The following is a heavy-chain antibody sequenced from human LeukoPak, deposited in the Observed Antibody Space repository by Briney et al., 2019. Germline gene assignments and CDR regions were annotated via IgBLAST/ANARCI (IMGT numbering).Heavy chain of an antibody. CDR2: FDPEDGET. Sequence: ASVKVSCKVSGYTLTELSMHWVRQAPGKGLEWMGSFDPEDGETIYAQKFQGRVTMTEDTSTDTAYMELSSLRSEDTAVYYCATADMANLELDYWGQGTLVTVSS. CDR3: ATADMANLELDY. V-gene: IGHV1-24*01. CDR1: GYTLTELS. D-gene: IGHD1-1*01. J-gene: IGHJ4*02.